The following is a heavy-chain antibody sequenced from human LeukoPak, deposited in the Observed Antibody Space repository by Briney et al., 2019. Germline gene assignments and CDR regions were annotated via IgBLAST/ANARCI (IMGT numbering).Heavy chain of an antibody. CDR2: ISSSSSTI. D-gene: IGHD6-6*01. V-gene: IGHV3-48*04. CDR1: GFTLSSYS. CDR3: SRDAEYYYVN. Sequence: PGGSLSLSCAASGFTLSSYSMNWVRQAPGKGLEWVSYISSSSSTIYSADSVKGRFTISRHNAKNSLYLQMNSLRAEDTAVYYSSRDAEYYYVNWGQGTLVTVSS. J-gene: IGHJ4*02.